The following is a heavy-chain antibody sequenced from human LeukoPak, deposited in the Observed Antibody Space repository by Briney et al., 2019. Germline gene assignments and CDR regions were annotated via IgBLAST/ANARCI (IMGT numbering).Heavy chain of an antibody. J-gene: IGHJ3*02. CDR1: GGSISSYY. V-gene: IGHV4-59*06. CDR3: ARAKDYGDYPDAFDI. D-gene: IGHD4-17*01. Sequence: SETLSLTCTVSGGSISSYYWSWIRQHPGKGLEWIGYIYYSGSTYYNPSLKSRVTISVDTSKNQFSLKLSSVTAADTAVYYCARAKDYGDYPDAFDIWGQGTMVTVSS. CDR2: IYYSGST.